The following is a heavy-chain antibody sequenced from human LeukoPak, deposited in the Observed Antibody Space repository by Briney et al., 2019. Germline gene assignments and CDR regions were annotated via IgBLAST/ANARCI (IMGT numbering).Heavy chain of an antibody. Sequence: SETLSLTCTVSGGSISSYYWSWIRQPPGKGLEWIGYIYYSGSTNYNPSLKSRVTISVDTSKNQFSLKLSSVTAADTAVYYCARDSRRGAFDIWGQGTMVTVSS. CDR1: GGSISSYY. CDR2: IYYSGST. V-gene: IGHV4-59*01. CDR3: ARDSRRGAFDI. J-gene: IGHJ3*02.